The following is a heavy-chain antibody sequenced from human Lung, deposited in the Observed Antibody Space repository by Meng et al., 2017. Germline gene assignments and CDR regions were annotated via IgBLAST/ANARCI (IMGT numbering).Heavy chain of an antibody. CDR3: ARGRYSSSSAVVDY. Sequence: QVQLVESGGGVVQPGRSLLLSCAASGFTFSSYGMHWVRQAPGKGLEWVAVIWYDGSNKYYADSVKGRFTISRDNSKNTLYLQMNSLRAEDTAVYYCARGRYSSSSAVVDYWGQGTLVTVSS. J-gene: IGHJ4*02. CDR2: IWYDGSNK. D-gene: IGHD6-13*01. V-gene: IGHV3-33*01. CDR1: GFTFSSYG.